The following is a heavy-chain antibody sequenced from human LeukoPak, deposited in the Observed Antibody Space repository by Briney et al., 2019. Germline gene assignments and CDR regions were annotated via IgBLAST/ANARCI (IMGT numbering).Heavy chain of an antibody. Sequence: HPGRSLRLSCAAFGFTFSNHGMHWVRQAPGKGLEWVAVVAKDGGHKVYSDSVKGRLSISRDNSKNTAFLQMDSLRTEDAAVYFCAREHSHSNWFFDLWGPGTPVTVSS. CDR3: AREHSHSNWFFDL. V-gene: IGHV3-30*03. CDR2: VAKDGGHK. J-gene: IGHJ2*01. D-gene: IGHD4-11*01. CDR1: GFTFSNHG.